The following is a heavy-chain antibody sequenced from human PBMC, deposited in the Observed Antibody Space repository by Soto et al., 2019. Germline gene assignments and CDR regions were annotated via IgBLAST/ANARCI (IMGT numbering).Heavy chain of an antibody. D-gene: IGHD6-13*01. CDR3: ARDIWAYSSSWSGWFDP. CDR1: GYTFTSYY. J-gene: IGHJ5*02. V-gene: IGHV1-46*03. Sequence: QVQLVQSGAEVKKPGASVKVSCKASGYTFTSYYMHWVRQAPGQGLEWMGIINPSGGSTSYSQKFQGRVTMTRDTSSSTVYMELGRLRSEDTAVYYCARDIWAYSSSWSGWFDPWGQGTLVTVSS. CDR2: INPSGGST.